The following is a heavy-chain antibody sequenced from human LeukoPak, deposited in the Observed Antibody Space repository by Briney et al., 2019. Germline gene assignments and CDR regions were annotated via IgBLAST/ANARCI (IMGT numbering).Heavy chain of an antibody. V-gene: IGHV4-59*01. J-gene: IGHJ3*02. Sequence: SETLSLTCTVSGGSISTYYWSWIRQPPGKGLEWIGYIYYSGSTNYNPSLQSRVTISVDTSKNQFSLKLSSVTAADTAVYSCARGGFRDAFDIWGQGTMVTVSS. CDR3: ARGGFRDAFDI. CDR1: GGSISTYY. D-gene: IGHD3-10*01. CDR2: IYYSGST.